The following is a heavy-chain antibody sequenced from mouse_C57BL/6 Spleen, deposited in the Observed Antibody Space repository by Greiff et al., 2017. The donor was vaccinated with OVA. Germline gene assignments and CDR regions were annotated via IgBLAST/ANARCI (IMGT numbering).Heavy chain of an antibody. V-gene: IGHV1-61*01. J-gene: IGHJ3*01. D-gene: IGHD2-5*01. CDR1: GYTFTSYW. Sequence: VKLQQPGAELVRPGSSVKLSCKASGYTFTSYWMDWVKQRPGQGLEWIGNIYPSDSETHYNQKFKDKATLTVDKSSSTAYMQLSSLTSEDSAVYYCAREDYSNFFAYWGQGTLVTVSA. CDR2: IYPSDSET. CDR3: AREDYSNFFAY.